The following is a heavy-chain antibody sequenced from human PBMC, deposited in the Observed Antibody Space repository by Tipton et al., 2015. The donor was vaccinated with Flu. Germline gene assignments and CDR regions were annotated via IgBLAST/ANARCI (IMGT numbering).Heavy chain of an antibody. CDR1: GFTVSNHY. Sequence: CAASGFTVSNHYMNWVRQAPGKGLEWVSVIYSGGFTYYADSVKGRFTISRDKSRNTLYLQMNSLRADDTAVYYCARDFGDDSTGYYGLDVWGQGTVVTVSS. D-gene: IGHD3-22*01. J-gene: IGHJ3*01. CDR2: IYSGGFT. V-gene: IGHV3-53*01. CDR3: ARDFGDDSTGYYGLDV.